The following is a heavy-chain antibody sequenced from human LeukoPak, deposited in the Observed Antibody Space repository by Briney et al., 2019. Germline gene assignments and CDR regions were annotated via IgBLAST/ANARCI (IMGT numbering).Heavy chain of an antibody. CDR3: AKTYPSYSHYFDY. D-gene: IGHD3-10*01. CDR2: FSLGGGNT. CDR1: GFTFDGYT. J-gene: IGHJ4*02. V-gene: IGHV3-43*01. Sequence: GSLRLSCGASGFTFDGYTMHWVRQAPGKGLGWVSLFSLGGGNTCYADSVKGRFTISRDNSKNSLYLQMNSLRTEDTALYYCAKTYPSYSHYFDYWGQGTLVTVSS.